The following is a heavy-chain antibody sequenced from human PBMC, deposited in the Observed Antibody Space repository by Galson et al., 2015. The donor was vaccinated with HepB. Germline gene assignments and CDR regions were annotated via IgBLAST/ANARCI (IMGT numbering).Heavy chain of an antibody. CDR2: MNTNTGKP. V-gene: IGHV7-4-1*02. D-gene: IGHD3-3*01. J-gene: IGHJ6*03. Sequence: SVKVSCKASGYTFTDYVVNWVRQAPGQGLEWMGWMNTNTGKPTYAPGFARRFVFSLDTSVTTAYLQISSLETDDTAVYYCARSPLRFLDWLPYYDYYYMDVGGEGTPVTVS. CDR3: ARSPLRFLDWLPYYDYYYMDV. CDR1: GYTFTDYV.